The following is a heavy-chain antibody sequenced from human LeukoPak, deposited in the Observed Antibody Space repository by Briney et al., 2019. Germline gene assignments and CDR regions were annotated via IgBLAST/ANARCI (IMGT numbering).Heavy chain of an antibody. D-gene: IGHD6-6*01. V-gene: IGHV4-39*07. CDR2: IYNSGST. J-gene: IGHJ5*02. Sequence: PSETLSLTCTVSGASISSSSFYWAWLRQPPGKGLEWIGSIYNSGSTYNNPSLRSRVAISVDTSKNQFSLTLSSVTAADTAVYSCARDSSSSLWFDPWGQGVLVTVSS. CDR1: GASISSSSFY. CDR3: ARDSSSSLWFDP.